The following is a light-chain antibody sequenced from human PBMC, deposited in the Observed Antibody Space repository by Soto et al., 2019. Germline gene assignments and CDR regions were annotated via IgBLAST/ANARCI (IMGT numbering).Light chain of an antibody. CDR3: QKSNNWPPIT. V-gene: IGKV3-15*01. CDR2: GAS. CDR1: QSVGSN. J-gene: IGKJ5*01. Sequence: EIVLTQSPATLSVSPGERATLSCRASQSVGSNLVWYQHKPGQAPRLLIYGASNRATGIPDRFSGSGSGTEFTLTITRLQSEDFAVYYCQKSNNWPPITFGQGTRLEIK.